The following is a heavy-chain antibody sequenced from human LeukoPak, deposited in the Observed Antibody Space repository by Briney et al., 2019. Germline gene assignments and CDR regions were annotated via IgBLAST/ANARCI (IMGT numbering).Heavy chain of an antibody. CDR2: IYPGDSDT. V-gene: IGHV5-51*01. Sequence: GESLKISCKGSGYSFTSYWIGWVRQVPGKGLEWMGIIYPGDSDTRYSPSFQGQVTISADKSISTAYLQWSSLKASDTAMYYCARFRGYYYDSSGYYFDYWGQGTLVTVSS. CDR1: GYSFTSYW. CDR3: ARFRGYYYDSSGYYFDY. D-gene: IGHD3-22*01. J-gene: IGHJ4*02.